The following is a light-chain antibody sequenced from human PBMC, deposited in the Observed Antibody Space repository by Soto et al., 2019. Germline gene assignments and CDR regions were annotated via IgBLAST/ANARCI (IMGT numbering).Light chain of an antibody. J-gene: IGLJ2*01. Sequence: QSALTQPRSVSGSPGQSVTISCSGTNSDVGGYNSVAWYQQKPGEAPKLLLYSVTKRPSGVSNRFSGSKSGNTASLTISGLQAEDEADYYCSSYTSSSTVVFGGGTKVTVL. CDR3: SSYTSSSTVV. V-gene: IGLV2-14*01. CDR2: SVT. CDR1: NSDVGGYNS.